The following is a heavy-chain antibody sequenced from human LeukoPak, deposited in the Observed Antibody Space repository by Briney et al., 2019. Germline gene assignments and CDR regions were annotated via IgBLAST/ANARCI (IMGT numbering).Heavy chain of an antibody. V-gene: IGHV3-15*01. D-gene: IGHD1-20*01. Sequence: GGSLRLSCAPSGFSFRKDWMNWVRKAPGKELEWVGRIRSQTDGGTTDYAAPAKGRFTISRDDSKNTLYLQMNSLKTEDTAVYYCATYNSKDAFNIWGQGTMVTVSS. CDR1: GFSFRKDW. J-gene: IGHJ3*02. CDR3: ATYNSKDAFNI. CDR2: IRSQTDGGTT.